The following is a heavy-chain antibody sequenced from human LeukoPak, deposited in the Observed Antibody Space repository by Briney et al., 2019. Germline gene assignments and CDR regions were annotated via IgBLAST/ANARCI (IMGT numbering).Heavy chain of an antibody. Sequence: PGGSLRLSCAASGFTFSSYAMSWVRQAPGKGLEWVSAISGSGGSTYYADSVKGRFTISRDNSKNTLYLQMNSLRAEDTAVYYCARSITMIVVAFDYWGQGTLVTVSS. J-gene: IGHJ4*02. D-gene: IGHD3-22*01. CDR3: ARSITMIVVAFDY. CDR2: ISGSGGST. V-gene: IGHV3-23*01. CDR1: GFTFSSYA.